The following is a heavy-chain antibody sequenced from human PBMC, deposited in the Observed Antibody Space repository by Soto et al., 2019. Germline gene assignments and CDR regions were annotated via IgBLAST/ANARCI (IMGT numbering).Heavy chain of an antibody. Sequence: SETLSLTCTVSGGSISSYYWSWIRQPPGKGLEWIGYIYYSGSTNYNPSLKSRVTISVDTSKNQFSLKLSSVTAADTAVYYCARLDCSGGSCYSLLFAPWGQGTLVTVSS. J-gene: IGHJ5*02. CDR3: ARLDCSGGSCYSLLFAP. CDR2: IYYSGST. V-gene: IGHV4-59*08. D-gene: IGHD2-15*01. CDR1: GGSISSYY.